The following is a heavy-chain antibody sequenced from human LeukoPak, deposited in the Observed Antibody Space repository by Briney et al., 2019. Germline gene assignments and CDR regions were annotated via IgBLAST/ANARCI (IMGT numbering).Heavy chain of an antibody. CDR3: ANRGKYYFDY. D-gene: IGHD1-26*01. CDR1: GSTFSSSA. J-gene: IGHJ4*02. V-gene: IGHV3-23*01. Sequence: GGSLRLSCAASGSTFSSSAMGWVRQAPGKGLEWVSTIGSSGATSYYADSVKGRFTISRDNSKNTLSLQMNSLRAEDTAVYYCANRGKYYFDYWGQGSLVTVSS. CDR2: IGSSGATS.